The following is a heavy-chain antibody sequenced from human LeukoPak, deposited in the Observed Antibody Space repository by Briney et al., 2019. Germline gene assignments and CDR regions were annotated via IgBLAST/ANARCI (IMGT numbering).Heavy chain of an antibody. J-gene: IGHJ4*02. CDR2: IRYDGSNK. CDR1: GFTFSSSG. CDR3: AKDQQSFDY. Sequence: AGGSLRLSCAAHGFTFSSSGMHWVRQDPGKGLERVAFIRYDGSNKYYAYSVKGRFTISRDNSTNALYLQMNSLRAEDTAVYYCAKDQQSFDYWGQGTLVTVSS. V-gene: IGHV3-30*02. D-gene: IGHD6-13*01.